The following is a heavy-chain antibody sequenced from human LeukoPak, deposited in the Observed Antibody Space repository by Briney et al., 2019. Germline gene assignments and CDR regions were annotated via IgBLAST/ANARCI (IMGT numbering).Heavy chain of an antibody. V-gene: IGHV3-23*01. CDR3: AKDRQNYHGSGYYFDY. D-gene: IGHD3-10*01. J-gene: IGHJ4*02. Sequence: GESLRLSCAPSGFTFRSYAVSWVRQPPGKGLEWVSGISGSGESTYYADSVKGRFTISRDNSKNTLYLQMNSLRAEDTAVYYCAKDRQNYHGSGYYFDYWGQGTLVIVSS. CDR2: ISGSGEST. CDR1: GFTFRSYA.